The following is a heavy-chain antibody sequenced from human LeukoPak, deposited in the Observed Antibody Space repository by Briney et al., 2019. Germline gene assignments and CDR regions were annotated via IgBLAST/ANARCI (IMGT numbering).Heavy chain of an antibody. D-gene: IGHD2-21*02. V-gene: IGHV3-7*01. CDR1: GFTFSSYW. CDR2: IKQDGSEK. Sequence: GGSLRLSCAASGFTFSSYWMSWVRQAPGKGLEWVANIKQDGSEKYYVDSVKGRFTISRDNAKNSLYLQMNSLRAEDTAVYYCARDGGDPYYYCMDVWGKGTTVTVSS. CDR3: ARDGGDPYYYCMDV. J-gene: IGHJ6*03.